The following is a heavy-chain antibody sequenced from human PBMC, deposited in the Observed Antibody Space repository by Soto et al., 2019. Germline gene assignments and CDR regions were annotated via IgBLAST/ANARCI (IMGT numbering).Heavy chain of an antibody. V-gene: IGHV3-33*01. CDR3: ARVDCTGNNCRPYYYYDMDV. Sequence: GGSLRLSCAASGFTFNTYGMNWVRQAPGKWLEWVAVIWYDGSQKYYADSVKGRFTVSRDNSKSTMYLQMNSLRVEDTAVYYCARVDCTGNNCRPYYYYDMDVWGQGXTVTVYS. CDR2: IWYDGSQK. CDR1: GFTFNTYG. D-gene: IGHD2-8*02. J-gene: IGHJ6*02.